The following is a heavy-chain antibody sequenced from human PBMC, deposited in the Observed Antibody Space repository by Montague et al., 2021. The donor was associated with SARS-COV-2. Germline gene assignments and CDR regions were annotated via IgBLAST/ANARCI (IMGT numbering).Heavy chain of an antibody. CDR3: ARGGGYYNYGLDV. CDR1: GGSISNYY. J-gene: IGHJ6*02. V-gene: IGHV4-59*01. D-gene: IGHD3-22*01. CDR2: IYYSGST. Sequence: SETLSLTCTVSGGSISNYYWSWIRQPPGRGLEWIGYIYYSGSTDYSPSPKSRVTNSLDTSKNQFSLKVTSVTAADTAVYYCARGGGYYNYGLDVWGPGTTVTVSS.